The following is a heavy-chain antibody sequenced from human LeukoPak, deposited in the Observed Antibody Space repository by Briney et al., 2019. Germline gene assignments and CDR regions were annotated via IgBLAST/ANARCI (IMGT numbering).Heavy chain of an antibody. CDR2: IYYSGST. V-gene: IGHV4-31*03. J-gene: IGHJ4*02. Sequence: SETLSLTCTVSGDSISCGGYYWSWIRQHPGKGLEWIGDIYYSGSTYYNPSLKRRVSISVDTSKNQFSLKLSSVTAADTAVYYCARVGYCSGGSCGIFVDYWGQGTLVTVSS. CDR3: ARVGYCSGGSCGIFVDY. CDR1: GDSISCGGYY. D-gene: IGHD2-15*01.